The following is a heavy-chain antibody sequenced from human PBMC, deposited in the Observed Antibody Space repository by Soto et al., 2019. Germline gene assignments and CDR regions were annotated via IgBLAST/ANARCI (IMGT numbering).Heavy chain of an antibody. CDR3: ASKSPVGGPFDY. D-gene: IGHD1-26*01. V-gene: IGHV3-21*01. J-gene: IGHJ4*02. CDR1: GFTFSSYS. CDR2: ISSSSSYI. Sequence: PGGSLRLSCAASGFTFSSYSMNWVRQAPGKGLEWVSSISSSSSYIYYADSVKGRFTISRDNAKNSLYLQMNSLRAEDTAVYYCASKSPVGGPFDYWGQGTLVTVSS.